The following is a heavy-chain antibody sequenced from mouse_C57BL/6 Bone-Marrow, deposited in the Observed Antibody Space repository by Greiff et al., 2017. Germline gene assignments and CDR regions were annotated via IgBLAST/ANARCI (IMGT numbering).Heavy chain of an antibody. D-gene: IGHD2-4*01. CDR2: IHPNSGST. V-gene: IGHV1-64*01. Sequence: QVQLQQPGAELVKPGASVKLSCKASGYTFTSYWMHWVKQRPGQGLEWIGMIHPNSGSTNYNEKFKSKATLNVDKSSSTAYMQLSSMTSEDSAVYYCASPHYDYDGAWFAYWGQGTLVTVSA. J-gene: IGHJ3*01. CDR3: ASPHYDYDGAWFAY. CDR1: GYTFTSYW.